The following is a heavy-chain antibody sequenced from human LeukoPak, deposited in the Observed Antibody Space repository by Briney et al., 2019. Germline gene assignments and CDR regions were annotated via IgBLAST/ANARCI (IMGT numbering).Heavy chain of an antibody. D-gene: IGHD3-3*01. J-gene: IGHJ4*02. CDR2: INGDGSST. CDR1: GFTSSSYW. Sequence: GGSQRLSCAASGFTSSSYWMHWVRQAPGKGLVWLSGINGDGSSTTYADSVKGRFTISRDNAKNTLYLQMNSLRAEDTAVYYCARGGRFCDYWGQGTLVTVSS. CDR3: ARGGRFCDY. V-gene: IGHV3-74*03.